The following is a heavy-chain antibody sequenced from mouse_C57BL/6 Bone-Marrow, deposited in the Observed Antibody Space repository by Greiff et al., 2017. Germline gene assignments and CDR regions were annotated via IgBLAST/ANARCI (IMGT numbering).Heavy chain of an antibody. J-gene: IGHJ1*03. CDR1: GYTFTSYT. D-gene: IGHD1-1*01. Sequence: VQLQQSGAELAKPGASVKMSCKASGYTFTSYTMHWVKQRPGQGLEWIGYINPSSGYTKYNQKFKDKATLTADKSSSTAYMQLSSLTSEDSAVYYCANADLLGYFAVWGTGTLVTVSA. CDR3: ANADLLGYFAV. V-gene: IGHV1-4*01. CDR2: INPSSGYT.